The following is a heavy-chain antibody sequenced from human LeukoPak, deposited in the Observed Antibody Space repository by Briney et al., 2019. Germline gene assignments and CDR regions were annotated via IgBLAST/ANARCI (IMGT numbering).Heavy chain of an antibody. V-gene: IGHV4-59*01. CDR2: IYYSGST. D-gene: IGHD5-18*01. Sequence: SSETLSLTCTVSGGSISSYYWSWIRQPPGKGLEWIGYIYYSGSTNYNPSLKSRVTISVDTSKNQFSLKLSSVTAADTAVYYCARDRHLGQLTPFDIWGQGTMVTVSS. CDR1: GGSISSYY. J-gene: IGHJ3*02. CDR3: ARDRHLGQLTPFDI.